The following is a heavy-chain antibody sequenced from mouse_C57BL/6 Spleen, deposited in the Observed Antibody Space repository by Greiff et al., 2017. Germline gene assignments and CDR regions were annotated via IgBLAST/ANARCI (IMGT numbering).Heavy chain of an antibody. D-gene: IGHD2-3*01. CDR2: ISDGGSYT. J-gene: IGHJ3*01. V-gene: IGHV5-4*01. CDR3: AREGYDGYAFAY. Sequence: EVQLVESGGGLVKPGGSLKLSCAASGFTFSSYAMSWVRQTPEKRLEWVATISDGGSYTYYPDNVKGRFTISRDNAKNNLYLQMSHLTSEDTAMYYCAREGYDGYAFAYWGQGTLVTVSA. CDR1: GFTFSSYA.